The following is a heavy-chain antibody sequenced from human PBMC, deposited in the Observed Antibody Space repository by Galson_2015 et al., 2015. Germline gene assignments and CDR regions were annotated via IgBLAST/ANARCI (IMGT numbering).Heavy chain of an antibody. Sequence: SVKVSCKASGYTFTSYGISWVRQAPGQGLEWMGWISAYNGNTNYAQKLQGRVTMTTDTSTSTAYMELRSLRSDDTAVYYCARGGLSGLLRSNYYYYGMDVWGQGTTVTISS. CDR1: GYTFTSYG. CDR3: ARGGLSGLLRSNYYYYGMDV. CDR2: ISAYNGNT. V-gene: IGHV1-18*04. J-gene: IGHJ6*02. D-gene: IGHD6-19*01.